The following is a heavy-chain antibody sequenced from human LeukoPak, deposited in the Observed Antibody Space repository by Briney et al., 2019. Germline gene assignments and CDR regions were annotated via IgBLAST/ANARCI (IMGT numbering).Heavy chain of an antibody. CDR2: IVVGSGNT. CDR1: GFTFTSSA. CDR3: AASSGGSYLSEGFDY. V-gene: IGHV1-58*02. Sequence: ASVKVSCKASGFTFTSSAMQWVRQARGQRLEWIGWIVVGSGNTNYAQKFQERVTITRDMSTSTAYMELSSLRSEDTAVYYCAASSGGSYLSEGFDYWGQGTLVTVSS. D-gene: IGHD1-26*01. J-gene: IGHJ4*02.